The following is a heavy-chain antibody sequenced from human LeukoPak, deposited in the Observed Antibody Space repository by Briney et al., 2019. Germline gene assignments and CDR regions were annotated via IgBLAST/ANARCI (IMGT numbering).Heavy chain of an antibody. J-gene: IGHJ4*02. D-gene: IGHD6-19*01. Sequence: EASVKVSCKASGYTFTGYYMHWVRQAPGQGLEWMGWINPNSGGTNYAQKFQGRVTMTRDTSISTAYMELSRLRSDDTAVYYCARARWQWLVYFDYWGQGTLVTVSS. CDR3: ARARWQWLVYFDY. V-gene: IGHV1-2*02. CDR1: GYTFTGYY. CDR2: INPNSGGT.